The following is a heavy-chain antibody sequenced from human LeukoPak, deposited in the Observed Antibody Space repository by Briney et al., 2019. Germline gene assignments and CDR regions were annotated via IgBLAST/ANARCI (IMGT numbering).Heavy chain of an antibody. D-gene: IGHD3-10*01. J-gene: IGHJ6*03. CDR1: GFTFDDYS. CDR3: ARVPVEWFGELSTNYYYYYYMDV. CDR2: INWNGGST. V-gene: IGHV3-20*01. Sequence: SGGSLRLSCAASGFTFDDYSMSWVRPAPGKGLEWVSDINWNGGSTGYADSVRGRFTISRDNAKNSLYLQMNSLRAEDTALYHCARVPVEWFGELSTNYYYYYYMDVWGKGTTVTISS.